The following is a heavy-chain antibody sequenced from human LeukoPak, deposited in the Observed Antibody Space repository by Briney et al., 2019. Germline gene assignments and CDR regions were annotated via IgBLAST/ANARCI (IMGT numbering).Heavy chain of an antibody. V-gene: IGHV3-23*01. Sequence: GGSLRLXCAASGFTFSSHAMTWFRQGPGKALEWVSSIYGGGDSTFYADSVKGRFTISRDNSKYTLDLQMNSLRVEDSGMYYCAKDRTVVPLAYWYFDLWGRGTLVTVSS. D-gene: IGHD2-2*01. CDR2: IYGGGDST. CDR1: GFTFSSHA. CDR3: AKDRTVVPLAYWYFDL. J-gene: IGHJ2*01.